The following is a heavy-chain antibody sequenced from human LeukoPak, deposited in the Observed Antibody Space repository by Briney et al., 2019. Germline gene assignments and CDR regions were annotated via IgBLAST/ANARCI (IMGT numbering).Heavy chain of an antibody. D-gene: IGHD3-9*01. Sequence: PGGSLRLSCAASGFTFSSYAMTWVRQAPGKGLEWVSAISGSGGNTYYADSVKGRFTISRDNSKNKLYLQMNSLSAEDTAVYYCAKAPYRKLRYFDWSPGDAFDIWGQGTMVTVSS. CDR2: ISGSGGNT. CDR1: GFTFSSYA. J-gene: IGHJ3*02. CDR3: AKAPYRKLRYFDWSPGDAFDI. V-gene: IGHV3-23*01.